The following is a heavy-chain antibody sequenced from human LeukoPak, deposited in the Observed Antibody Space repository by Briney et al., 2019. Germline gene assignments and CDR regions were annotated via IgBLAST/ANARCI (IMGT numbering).Heavy chain of an antibody. CDR1: GFTFDDYA. V-gene: IGHV3-9*01. D-gene: IGHD5-12*01. CDR2: ISWNSGSI. J-gene: IGHJ4*02. CDR3: AKASSGYDPLTGDEFDY. Sequence: GGSLRLSCAASGFTFDDYAMHWVRQAPGKGLEWVSGISWNSGSIGYADSVKGRFTISKDNAKNSLYLQMNSLRAEDTALYYCAKASSGYDPLTGDEFDYWGQGTLVTVSS.